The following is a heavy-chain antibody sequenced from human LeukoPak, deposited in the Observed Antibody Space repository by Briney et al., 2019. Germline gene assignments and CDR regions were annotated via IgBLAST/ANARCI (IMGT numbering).Heavy chain of an antibody. V-gene: IGHV3-30*02. Sequence: GGSLRLSCAVFGFTFTSYGMHWVRQAPGKGLEWVAFIRFDGSNKYYADSVKGRFTISRDNSKNTLYLQMDSLRAEDTAVYYCAKDRAPLCSSTTCYFFDYWGQGTLVTVSS. J-gene: IGHJ4*02. D-gene: IGHD2-2*01. CDR2: IRFDGSNK. CDR3: AKDRAPLCSSTTCYFFDY. CDR1: GFTFTSYG.